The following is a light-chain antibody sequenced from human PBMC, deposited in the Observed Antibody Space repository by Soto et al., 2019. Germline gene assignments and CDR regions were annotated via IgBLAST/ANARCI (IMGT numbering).Light chain of an antibody. CDR1: SSDVGGYDY. CDR3: SSYTSTEIGV. J-gene: IGLJ3*02. CDR2: QVT. Sequence: QSALTQPASVSASPGQSITISCTGTSSDVGGYDYVSWYQQHPGKAPKLIIYQVTNRPSGVSNRFSGSKSGNTASLTISGLQPEDEAHCYCSSYTSTEIGVFGGGTKVTVL. V-gene: IGLV2-14*01.